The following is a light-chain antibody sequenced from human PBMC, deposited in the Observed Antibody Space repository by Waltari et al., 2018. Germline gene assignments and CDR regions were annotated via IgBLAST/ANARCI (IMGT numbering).Light chain of an antibody. Sequence: EIVLTHSPATLSLSPGERATPSCRASQSVNYFLAWFQQKPGQAPRLLIYDASNRATCIPARFSGSGSGTDFTLTISSLEPEDFAVYYCQQRTNWPLTFGGGTKVEIK. CDR2: DAS. CDR1: QSVNYF. V-gene: IGKV3-11*01. J-gene: IGKJ4*01. CDR3: QQRTNWPLT.